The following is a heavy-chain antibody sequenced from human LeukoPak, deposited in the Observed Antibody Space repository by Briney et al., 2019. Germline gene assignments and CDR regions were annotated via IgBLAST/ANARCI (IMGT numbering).Heavy chain of an antibody. CDR1: GYTFTGYY. V-gene: IGHV1-2*02. CDR2: INPNSGGT. Sequence: ASVKVSCKASGYTFTGYYMHWVRQAPGQGLEWMGWINPNSGGTNYAQKFQGRVTMTRDTSISTAYMELSSLRCDDTAVYYCARDLFGSGSYPPGYWGQGTLVTVSS. J-gene: IGHJ4*02. CDR3: ARDLFGSGSYPPGY. D-gene: IGHD3-10*01.